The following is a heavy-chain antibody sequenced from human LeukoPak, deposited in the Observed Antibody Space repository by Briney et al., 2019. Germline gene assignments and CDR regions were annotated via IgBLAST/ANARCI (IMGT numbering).Heavy chain of an antibody. CDR2: IYYSGST. CDR3: ARGRDESSDYYANDGWAFDY. D-gene: IGHD3-22*01. V-gene: IGHV4-59*01. Sequence: SETLSLTCTVPGGSISSYYWSWIRQPPGKGLEWIGYIYYSGSTTYNPSLKSRVTISVDTSKNQFSLKLNSVTAADTAVYYCARGRDESSDYYANDGWAFDYWGQGTLVTVSS. CDR1: GGSISSYY. J-gene: IGHJ4*02.